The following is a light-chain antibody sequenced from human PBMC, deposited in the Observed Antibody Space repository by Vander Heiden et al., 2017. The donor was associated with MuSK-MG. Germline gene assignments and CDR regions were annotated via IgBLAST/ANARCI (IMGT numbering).Light chain of an antibody. CDR3: RQTVDTPQT. CDR2: AAS. V-gene: IGKV1-39*01. Sequence: DIQMTQSPSSLSASVGDRVTITCRASQSISSYLNWYQQKPGKAPKLLIYAASSLQGGVPSRFSGGGSGTDFTLTISSLQPEDFATYYCRQTVDTPQTFGQGTRVGIK. J-gene: IGKJ1*01. CDR1: QSISSY.